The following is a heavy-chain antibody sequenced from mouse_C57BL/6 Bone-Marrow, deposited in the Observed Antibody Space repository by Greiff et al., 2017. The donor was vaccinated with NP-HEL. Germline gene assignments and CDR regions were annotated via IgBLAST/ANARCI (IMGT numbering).Heavy chain of an antibody. CDR2: IDPENGDT. Sequence: VQLQQSGAELVRPGASVKLSCTASGFNIKDDYMHWVKQRPEQGLEWIGWIDPENGDTEYASKFQGKATITADTSSNTAYLQLSSLTSEDTAVYYCTTLPLYDYDGYYYAMDYWGQGTSVTVSS. J-gene: IGHJ4*01. D-gene: IGHD2-4*01. V-gene: IGHV14-4*01. CDR3: TTLPLYDYDGYYYAMDY. CDR1: GFNIKDDY.